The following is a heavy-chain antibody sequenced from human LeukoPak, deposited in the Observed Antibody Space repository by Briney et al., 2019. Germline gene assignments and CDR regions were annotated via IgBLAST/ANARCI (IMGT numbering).Heavy chain of an antibody. CDR2: IYYSGST. CDR3: ARVDYYDSSGYSPSYYFDY. V-gene: IGHV4-39*07. Sequence: SETLSLTCTVSGGSISSSSYYWGWIRQPPGKGLEGIGRIYYSGSTYYNPSLKSRVTISVDTSKNQFSLKLSSVTAADTAVYYCARVDYYDSSGYSPSYYFDYWAREPWSPSPQ. CDR1: GGSISSSSYY. D-gene: IGHD3-22*01. J-gene: IGHJ4*02.